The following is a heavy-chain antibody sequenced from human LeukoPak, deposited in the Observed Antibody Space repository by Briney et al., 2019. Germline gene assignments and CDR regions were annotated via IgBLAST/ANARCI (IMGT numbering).Heavy chain of an antibody. Sequence: ASVKVSCKASGYTFIGYPMHWVRQAPGQGLEWMGWINPNSGGTNYAKKFQGRVTMTRDTSISTVYMELSSLRSDDTAVYYCARDNDVGGGAFYGMDVWGQGTTVTVSS. V-gene: IGHV1-2*02. D-gene: IGHD3-3*01. CDR3: ARDNDVGGGAFYGMDV. CDR2: INPNSGGT. J-gene: IGHJ6*02. CDR1: GYTFIGYP.